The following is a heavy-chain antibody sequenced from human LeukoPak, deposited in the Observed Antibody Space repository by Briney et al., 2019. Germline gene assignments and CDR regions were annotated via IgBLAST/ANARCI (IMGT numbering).Heavy chain of an antibody. V-gene: IGHV4-38-2*02. CDR3: ARHYLYDTSGDGTYYFDY. J-gene: IGHJ4*02. D-gene: IGHD3-22*01. CDR1: GYSINSGYH. CDR2: IYHSGST. Sequence: SETLSLTCIVSGYSINSGYHWGWIRQPPGEGLEWIGSIYHSGSTYYNPSLKSRVTISIDTSKNQFSLKLSSVTAADTAVYYCARHYLYDTSGDGTYYFDYWGQGTLVTVSS.